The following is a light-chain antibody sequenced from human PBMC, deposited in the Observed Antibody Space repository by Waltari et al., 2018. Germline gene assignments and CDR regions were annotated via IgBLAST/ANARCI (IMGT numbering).Light chain of an antibody. CDR3: QHSYNTPRT. CDR2: RAS. CDR1: QSISSH. J-gene: IGKJ1*01. Sequence: SVRDRVPLPCRASQSISSHLNWYPQNPGHAPKLLLYRASPLQSGVPARFSGSRSGTDFSLTIRSLQPEDYATYYCQHSYNTPRTFGQGCKVEIK. V-gene: IGKV1-39*01.